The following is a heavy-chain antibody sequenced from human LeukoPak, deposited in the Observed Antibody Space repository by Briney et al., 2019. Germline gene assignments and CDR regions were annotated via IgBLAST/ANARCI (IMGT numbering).Heavy chain of an antibody. CDR3: AGGSYDYYYMDV. V-gene: IGHV4-59*01. CDR1: GGSISSYY. D-gene: IGHD5-18*01. CDR2: IYYSGST. J-gene: IGHJ6*03. Sequence: PSETLSLTCTVSGGSISSYYWSWIRQPPGKGLEWIGDIYYSGSTNYNPSLKSRVTISVDTSKNQFSLKLTSVTAADTAVYYCAGGSYDYYYMDVWGKGTTVTVSS.